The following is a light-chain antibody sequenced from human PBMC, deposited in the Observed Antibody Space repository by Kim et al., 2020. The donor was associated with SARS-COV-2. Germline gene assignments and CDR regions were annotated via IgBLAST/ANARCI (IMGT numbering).Light chain of an antibody. CDR2: DAS. Sequence: PGERATLSCRASQSVSAYLAWYQQKPGQAPRLLIYDASNRATGIPDRFSGSGSGTDFTLTISSLESEDFAVYYCQQRSNWPPALTFGGGTKVDIK. J-gene: IGKJ4*01. V-gene: IGKV3-11*01. CDR3: QQRSNWPPALT. CDR1: QSVSAY.